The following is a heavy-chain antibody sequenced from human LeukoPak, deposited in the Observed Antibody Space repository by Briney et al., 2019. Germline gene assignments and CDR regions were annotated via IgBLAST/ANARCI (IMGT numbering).Heavy chain of an antibody. CDR1: GGSISSYY. J-gene: IGHJ6*02. CDR2: IYYSEST. Sequence: RTAETLSLTCTVSGGSISSYYWSGIRQPPGKGLEWIGYIYYSESTNYNPSLKSRVTISVDTSKNQFSLKLSSVTAADTAVYYCASYYYYYGMDVWGQGTTVTVSS. V-gene: IGHV4-59*08. CDR3: ASYYYYYGMDV.